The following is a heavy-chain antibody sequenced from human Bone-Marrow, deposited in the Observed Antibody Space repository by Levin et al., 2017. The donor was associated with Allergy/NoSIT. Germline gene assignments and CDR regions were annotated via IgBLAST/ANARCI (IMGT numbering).Heavy chain of an antibody. CDR1: GYTFTSYD. D-gene: IGHD4-17*01. CDR3: ARGLGDYAATDWFDP. Sequence: ASVKVSCKASGYTFTSYDINWVRQATGQGLEWMGWMNPNSGNTGYAQKFQGRVTMTRNTSISTAYMELSSLRSEDTAVYYCARGLGDYAATDWFDPWGQGTLVTVSS. V-gene: IGHV1-8*01. J-gene: IGHJ5*02. CDR2: MNPNSGNT.